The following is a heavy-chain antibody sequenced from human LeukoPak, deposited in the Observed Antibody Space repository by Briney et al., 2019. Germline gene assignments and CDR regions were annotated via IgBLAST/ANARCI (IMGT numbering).Heavy chain of an antibody. CDR1: GFTFSSYG. V-gene: IGHV3-30*18. D-gene: IGHD3-22*01. J-gene: IGHJ4*02. CDR3: AKYPSNYYDSSGYYYFDY. Sequence: PGGSLRLSCAASGFTFSSYGMHWVRQAPGKGLEWVAVISYDGSNKYYADSVKGRFTISRDNSKNTLYLQMNSLRAEDTAVYYCAKYPSNYYDSSGYYYFDYWGQGTLVTVSS. CDR2: ISYDGSNK.